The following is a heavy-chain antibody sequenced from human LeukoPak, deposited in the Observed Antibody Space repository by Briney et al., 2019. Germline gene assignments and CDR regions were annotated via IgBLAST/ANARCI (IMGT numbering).Heavy chain of an antibody. CDR3: ATDFYDST. D-gene: IGHD3-22*01. V-gene: IGHV3-15*01. J-gene: IGHJ5*02. CDR2: IRSNSDGGTI. CDR1: GFTVDSNY. Sequence: GGSLRLSCAASGFTVDSNYLSWVRQAPGKGLEWVGRIRSNSDGGTIDYAAPVKGRFTLSRDDSKNTLYLQMNSLQTEDTAVYYCATDFYDSTWGQGTLVTASS.